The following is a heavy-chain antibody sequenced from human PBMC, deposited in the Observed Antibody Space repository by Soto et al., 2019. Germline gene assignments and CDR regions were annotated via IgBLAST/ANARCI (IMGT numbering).Heavy chain of an antibody. Sequence: PGGSQRLSCAASGFTFSNAWMSWVRQAPGKGLEWVGRIKSKTDGGTTDYAAPVKGRFTISRDDSKNTLYLQMNSLKTEDTAVYYCTTVRYCSGGSCYSVTFWGQGTLVTVSS. CDR2: IKSKTDGGTT. CDR3: TTVRYCSGGSCYSVTF. D-gene: IGHD2-15*01. J-gene: IGHJ4*02. CDR1: GFTFSNAW. V-gene: IGHV3-15*01.